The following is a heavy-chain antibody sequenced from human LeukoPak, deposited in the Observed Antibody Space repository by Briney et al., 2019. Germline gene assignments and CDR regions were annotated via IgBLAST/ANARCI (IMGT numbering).Heavy chain of an antibody. CDR1: GYTFTSYG. V-gene: IGHV1-18*01. D-gene: IGHD3-22*01. Sequence: GASVTVSCKASGYTFTSYGISWVRQAPGQGLEWMGWISAYNGNTNYAQKLQGRVTKTTDTSTTTAYMELRSLRSDDTAVYYWARVVYYYDSSGSMASDIWGQGTMVTVSS. J-gene: IGHJ3*02. CDR3: ARVVYYYDSSGSMASDI. CDR2: ISAYNGNT.